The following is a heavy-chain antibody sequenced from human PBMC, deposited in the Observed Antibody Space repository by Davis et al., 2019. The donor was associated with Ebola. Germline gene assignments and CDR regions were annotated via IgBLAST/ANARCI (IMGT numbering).Heavy chain of an antibody. Sequence: GESLKISCTASGFTFSDYYMNWIRQAPGKGLEWVSYISSSSSYTDYADSVKGRFTISRDNAKNSLYLQMNSLRAEDTAVYYCSAAGPYWYFDLWGRGTLVTVSS. J-gene: IGHJ2*01. D-gene: IGHD6-13*01. CDR3: SAAGPYWYFDL. CDR1: GFTFSDYY. V-gene: IGHV3-11*03. CDR2: ISSSSSYT.